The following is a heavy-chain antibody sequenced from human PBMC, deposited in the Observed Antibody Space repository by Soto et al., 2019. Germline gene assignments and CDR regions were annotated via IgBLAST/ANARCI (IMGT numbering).Heavy chain of an antibody. V-gene: IGHV1-3*01. CDR3: ARDNSGHDY. CDR1: GYTFTSYA. D-gene: IGHD6-19*01. CDR2: INAGNGDT. J-gene: IGHJ4*02. Sequence: QVQLVQSGAEVKKPGASVKVSCRSSGYTFTSYALHWVRQAPGQRLEWMGWINAGNGDTKYSQKFQGRVTITRDTSANTSYMELSSLRSDDTAVYYCARDNSGHDYWGLGTLVTVSS.